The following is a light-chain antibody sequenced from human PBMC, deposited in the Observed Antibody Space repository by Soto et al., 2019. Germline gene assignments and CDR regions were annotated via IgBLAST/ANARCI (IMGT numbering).Light chain of an antibody. CDR2: XAS. CDR3: QQRSDRGT. CDR1: QCLXSN. V-gene: IGKV3-11*01. Sequence: IGLTQSPSTLSSFPGDRVTLSCRASQCLXSNLAWYQEKPGKAPRPLISXASNRATGIPARFSGSGSGTDFTITISSLEPEDLAVYYCQQRSDRGTFGGGTKVDIK. J-gene: IGKJ4*01.